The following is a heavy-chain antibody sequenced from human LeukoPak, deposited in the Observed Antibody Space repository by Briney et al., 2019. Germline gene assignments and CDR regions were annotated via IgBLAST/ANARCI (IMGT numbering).Heavy chain of an antibody. J-gene: IGHJ3*02. CDR1: GYTFTSYG. CDR3: ARVRTIDFWSGYYAFDI. V-gene: IGHV1-18*01. D-gene: IGHD3-3*01. Sequence: ASVKVSCKASGYTFTSYGISWVRQAPGQGLEWMGWISAYNGNTNYAQKLQGRVTMTTDTSTSTAYMELRSLRSDDTAVYYCARVRTIDFWSGYYAFDIWGQGTMVTVSS. CDR2: ISAYNGNT.